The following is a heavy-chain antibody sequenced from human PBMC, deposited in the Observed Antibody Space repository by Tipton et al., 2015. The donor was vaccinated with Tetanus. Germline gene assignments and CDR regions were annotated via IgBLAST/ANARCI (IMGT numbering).Heavy chain of an antibody. D-gene: IGHD6-13*01. CDR1: GYRFSDHF. CDR2: INPNDGVT. V-gene: IGHV1-2*06. Sequence: QSGPEVKKPGASVRVSCEASGYRFSDHFIHWVRQSPGLGLEWMGRINPNDGVTGFAQKFQGRVTLTRDMSITTVYMDLIRLTSDDTAVYYCARRSFLVRGGYYFDYWGQGTLVTVSS. CDR3: ARRSFLVRGGYYFDY. J-gene: IGHJ4*02.